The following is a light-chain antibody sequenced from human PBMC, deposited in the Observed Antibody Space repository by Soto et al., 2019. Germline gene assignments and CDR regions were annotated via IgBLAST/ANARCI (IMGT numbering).Light chain of an antibody. Sequence: DIQMTQSPSSLSASVGDRVTITCRASQSISSYLNWYQQKPGKAPKLLIYAASSLQSGVPSRFSGSGSGTDFTLTISSLQPEDFATYYCQQSYRTLWTFGQGTKVQIK. CDR2: AAS. J-gene: IGKJ1*01. CDR3: QQSYRTLWT. V-gene: IGKV1-39*01. CDR1: QSISSY.